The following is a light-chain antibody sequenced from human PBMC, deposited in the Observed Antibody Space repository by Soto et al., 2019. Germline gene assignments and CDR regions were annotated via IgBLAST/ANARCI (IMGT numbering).Light chain of an antibody. J-gene: IGLJ2*01. CDR3: CSYAGNYNLV. V-gene: IGLV2-11*01. CDR2: DVN. CDR1: SSDVRGYNY. Sequence: QSALTQPRSVSGSPGQSVTISCTGASSDVRGYNYVSWYQQHPGKAPKLIIYDVNYRPSGVPDRFSGSQSGNRASLTISGLQTDDEADYYCCSYAGNYNLVFGGGTKLTVL.